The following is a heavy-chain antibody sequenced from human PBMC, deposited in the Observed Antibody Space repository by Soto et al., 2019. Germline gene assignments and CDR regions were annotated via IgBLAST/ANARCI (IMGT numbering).Heavy chain of an antibody. CDR3: ARVSAAGTRWFDS. Sequence: GQLQESGPGLVPPSQTLSLTGTVSGASISSGGFYWSWISQFPGKGLEWIGYIDYRGRTFYNPSLKSRATISRDTSKIQFSLNVHSVTAADTAVFYCARVSAAGTRWFDSWGQGTLVTVSS. CDR2: IDYRGRT. J-gene: IGHJ5*01. V-gene: IGHV4-31*03. D-gene: IGHD6-13*01. CDR1: GASISSGGFY.